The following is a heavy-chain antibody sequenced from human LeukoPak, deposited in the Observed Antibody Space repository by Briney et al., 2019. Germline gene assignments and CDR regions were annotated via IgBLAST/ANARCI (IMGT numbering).Heavy chain of an antibody. CDR3: AKLLTGWSYYYYGMDV. CDR1: GFTFSSYA. J-gene: IGHJ6*02. V-gene: IGHV3-23*01. D-gene: IGHD7-27*01. CDR2: ISGSGGST. Sequence: GGSLRLSCAASGFTFSSYAISWVRQAPGKGLEWVSAISGSGGSTYYADSVKGRFTISRDNSKNTLYLQMNSLRAEDTAVYYCAKLLTGWSYYYYGMDVWGQGTTVTVSS.